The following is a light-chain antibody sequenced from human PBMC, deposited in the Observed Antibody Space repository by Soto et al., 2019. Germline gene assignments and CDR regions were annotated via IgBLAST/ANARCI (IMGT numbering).Light chain of an antibody. V-gene: IGKV3-15*01. J-gene: IGKJ4*01. CDR3: QHYKTWPLA. CDR1: QGVGST. Sequence: DIVMPQSPATLSVSPRERVTLSCRASQGVGSTLAWYRQQPGQAPRLLIYDAYIRATGVPARFSGSGSGTEFTLTISSLQSEDFAVYYCQHYKTWPLAVGGGTKVDIK. CDR2: DAY.